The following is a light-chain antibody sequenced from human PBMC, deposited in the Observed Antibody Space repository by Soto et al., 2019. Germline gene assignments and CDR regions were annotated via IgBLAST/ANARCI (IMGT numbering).Light chain of an antibody. J-gene: IGKJ1*01. CDR2: GTS. CDR1: QTVNSIY. V-gene: IGKV3-20*01. CDR3: QQYDTSPRT. Sequence: EIVLTQSPGTLSLCPGERATLSCRASQTVNSIYLAWYQQKPGQAPRLIIYGTSNRATGVPDRVSGSGSGTDFTLTISRLEPEDFAVYYCQQYDTSPRTFCQGTKVEIK.